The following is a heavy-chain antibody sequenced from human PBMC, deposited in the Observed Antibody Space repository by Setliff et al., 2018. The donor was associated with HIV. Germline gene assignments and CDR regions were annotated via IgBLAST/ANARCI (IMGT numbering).Heavy chain of an antibody. Sequence: GPPVKVSCKASGGTFSSYAINWVRQAPGQGLEWMGGIIPMFGTLNFAQKFQGRVTITTDESTSTAYMELNSLRSEDTAVYYCARGHSHGYGYSGSYGPFDIWGQGTMVTVSS. V-gene: IGHV1-69*05. CDR3: ARGHSHGYGYSGSYGPFDI. CDR2: IIPMFGTL. J-gene: IGHJ3*02. D-gene: IGHD1-26*01. CDR1: GGTFSSYA.